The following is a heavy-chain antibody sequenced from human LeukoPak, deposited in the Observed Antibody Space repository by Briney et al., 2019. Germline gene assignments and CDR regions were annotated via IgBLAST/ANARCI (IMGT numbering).Heavy chain of an antibody. CDR3: ARHGHHGNYDF. CDR2: IYYSGST. D-gene: IGHD4-11*01. V-gene: IGHV4-39*01. J-gene: IGHJ4*02. CDR1: GGSVSSATYY. Sequence: SETLSLTCTVSGGSVSSATYYWAWIRQPPGKGLEWIGSIYYSGSTYYNPSLKSPVTISVDTSKSQFSLKLSSVTAADTAVYHCARHGHHGNYDFWGQGTLVTVSS.